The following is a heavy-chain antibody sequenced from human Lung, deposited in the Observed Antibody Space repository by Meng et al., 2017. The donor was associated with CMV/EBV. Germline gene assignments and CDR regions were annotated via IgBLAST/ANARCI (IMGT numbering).Heavy chain of an antibody. D-gene: IGHD1-26*01. CDR3: VRGKQDAWELLAY. CDR1: GVSISSNIR. V-gene: IGHV4-4*02. CDR2: IDDSGST. Sequence: QVQLEGAGPGLVKPSGTLSLTCGVSGVSISSNIRWTWVRQPPGKGLEWIGDIDDSGSTNYNPSLNSRISISLDKSKNHFSLKVNSVTAADTAVYYCVRGKQDAWELLAYWGQGALVTVSS. J-gene: IGHJ4*02.